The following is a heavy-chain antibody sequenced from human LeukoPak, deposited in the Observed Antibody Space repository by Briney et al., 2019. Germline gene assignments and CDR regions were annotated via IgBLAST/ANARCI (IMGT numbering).Heavy chain of an antibody. V-gene: IGHV3-23*01. CDR3: AKSAPRLLVHNAFDI. CDR2: ISGSGGST. J-gene: IGHJ3*02. CDR1: GFTVNSNY. Sequence: GGSLRLSCAASGFTVNSNYMSWVRQAPGKGLEWVSAISGSGGSTYYADSVKGRFTISRDNSKNTLYLQMNSLRAEDTAVYYCAKSAPRLLVHNAFDIWGQGTMVTVSS. D-gene: IGHD3-22*01.